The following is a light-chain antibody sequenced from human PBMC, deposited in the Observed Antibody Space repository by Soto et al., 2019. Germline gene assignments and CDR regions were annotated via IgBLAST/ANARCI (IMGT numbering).Light chain of an antibody. V-gene: IGKV1-39*01. CDR1: QRITTY. J-gene: IGKJ2*01. CDR3: QQSNSTPYT. CDR2: TAA. Sequence: IHMTQSPSSLSASVGDRVTITCRASQRITTYLNWYQQKPGQAPKLLISTAATLQGGVPSRFSGSGSGTDFTLTITTLQPEDFAPYFCQQSNSTPYTFGQGTKLEIK.